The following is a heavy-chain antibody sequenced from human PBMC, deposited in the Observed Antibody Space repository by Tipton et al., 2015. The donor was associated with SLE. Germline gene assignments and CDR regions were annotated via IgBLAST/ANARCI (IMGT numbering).Heavy chain of an antibody. Sequence: SLRLSCAASGFTFDDYGMSWVRQAPGTGLEWVSLIYSDETNTHYVDAVKGRFTISRDDSKNTLYLQMNSLRAEDTAIYYCAKDLRGCRNDLWGRGTLVTVSS. CDR3: AKDLRGCRNDL. V-gene: IGHV3-23*03. CDR2: IYSDETNT. J-gene: IGHJ4*02. CDR1: GFTFDDYG. D-gene: IGHD1-1*01.